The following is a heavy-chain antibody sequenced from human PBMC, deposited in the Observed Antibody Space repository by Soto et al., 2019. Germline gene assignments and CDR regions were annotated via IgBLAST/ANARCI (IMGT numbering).Heavy chain of an antibody. CDR2: INGDGSTT. D-gene: IGHD2-15*01. Sequence: EVQLVESGGDLVQPGGSLRLSCAASGLTFSSHWMLWVRQAPGKGLVWVSHINGDGSTTRYADSVKGRFTISRDNAKNTLYLQRNSLRAEDTAVYYCAIYSGVWGQGTTVTVSS. CDR1: GLTFSSHW. V-gene: IGHV3-74*01. J-gene: IGHJ6*02. CDR3: AIYSGV.